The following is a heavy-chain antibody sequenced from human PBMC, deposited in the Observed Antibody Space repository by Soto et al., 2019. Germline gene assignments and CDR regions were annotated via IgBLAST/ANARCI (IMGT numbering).Heavy chain of an antibody. CDR3: AKDGGHGARMHICGMDV. J-gene: IGHJ6*02. D-gene: IGHD2-21*01. CDR2: ISGRSGGT. V-gene: IGHV1-18*01. Sequence: QGQLVQSGVEVKKPGASVRVSCKASGYPFTNYGINWVRLAPGQGLEWMGRISGRSGGTNYGSKFRDRITMATDTSSKTAYMELRRLRFDATAVYYCAKDGGHGARMHICGMDVWGQGTTVTVSS. CDR1: GYPFTNYG.